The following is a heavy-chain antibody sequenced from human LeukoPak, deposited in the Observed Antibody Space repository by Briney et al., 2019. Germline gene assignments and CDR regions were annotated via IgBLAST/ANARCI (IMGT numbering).Heavy chain of an antibody. D-gene: IGHD3-9*01. CDR3: ARSAVRLVGFDY. Sequence: SETLSLTCTVSGGSISSGSYYWSWIRQPAGKGLEWIGRIYTSVSTNYNPSLKSRVSISVDTTKNQFSLKLSSVTAADTAVYYCARSAVRLVGFDYWGQGTLVTVSS. CDR1: GGSISSGSYY. J-gene: IGHJ4*02. V-gene: IGHV4-61*02. CDR2: IYTSVST.